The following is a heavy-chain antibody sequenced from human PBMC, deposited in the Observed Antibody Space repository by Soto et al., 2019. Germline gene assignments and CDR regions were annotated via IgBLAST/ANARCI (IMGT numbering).Heavy chain of an antibody. J-gene: IGHJ4*02. D-gene: IGHD2-2*01. CDR2: ITGGGSST. CDR1: GFTFSSYG. V-gene: IGHV3-23*01. CDR3: AKAMPNHDY. Sequence: GGSLRLSCAASGFTFSSYGMHWVRQAPGKGLEWVAAITGGGSSTYYADSVKGRFTISRDNSKNTLYLQMNSLRAEDTAVYYCAKAMPNHDYWGQGTLVTVSS.